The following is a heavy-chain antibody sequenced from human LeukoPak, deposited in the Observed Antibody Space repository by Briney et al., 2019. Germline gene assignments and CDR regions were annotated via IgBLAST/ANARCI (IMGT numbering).Heavy chain of an antibody. Sequence: GALILSCAASGFTFSSYAMSWVRQAPGKGLEWVSAISGSGGSTYYADSVKGRFTISRDNSKNTLYLQMNSLRAEDTAVYYCAKGDYDYVWRSYRYTVVWDYWGQGTLVTVSS. CDR1: GFTFSSYA. D-gene: IGHD3-16*02. V-gene: IGHV3-23*01. J-gene: IGHJ4*02. CDR3: AKGDYDYVWRSYRYTVVWDY. CDR2: ISGSGGST.